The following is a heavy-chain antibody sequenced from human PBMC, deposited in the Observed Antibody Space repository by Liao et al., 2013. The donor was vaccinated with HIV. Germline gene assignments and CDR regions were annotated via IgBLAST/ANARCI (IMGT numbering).Heavy chain of an antibody. J-gene: IGHJ4*02. V-gene: IGHV4-61*02. CDR3: ARDRCTGGSCYSDY. CDR2: IYTSGST. D-gene: IGHD2-15*01. Sequence: QVQLQESGPGLVKPSQTLSLTCTVSGGSISSGNYYWSWIRQPAGKGLEWIGHIYTSGSTNYNPSLKSRVTISVDTSKNQFSLKLTSVTAADTAVYYCARDRCTGGSCYSDYWGRGTLVTVSS. CDR1: GGSISSGNYY.